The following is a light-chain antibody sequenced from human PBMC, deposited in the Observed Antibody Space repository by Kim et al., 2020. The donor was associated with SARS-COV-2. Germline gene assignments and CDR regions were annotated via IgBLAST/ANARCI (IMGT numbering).Light chain of an antibody. CDR2: QDS. CDR1: KLGDKY. CDR3: QAWDSSTVV. V-gene: IGLV3-1*01. J-gene: IGLJ2*01. Sequence: SVSPGQTARLTCSGDKLGDKYAHWYQQKPGQSPVLVIYQDSKRPSGIPERFSGSNSGNTATLTISGTKAMDEADYYCQAWDSSTVVFGGGTQLTVL.